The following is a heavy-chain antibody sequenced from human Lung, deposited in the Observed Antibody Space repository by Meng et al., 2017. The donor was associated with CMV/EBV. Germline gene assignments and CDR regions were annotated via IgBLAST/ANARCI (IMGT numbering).Heavy chain of an antibody. D-gene: IGHD4-23*01. CDR3: AREGLEFGGNINWSDP. Sequence: SETLSLXCTVSGGSTSSSSYFWGWIRQPPGKGLEWIGTIYHNGKTYYNPSLKSRVSISVDTSKDQFSLRITSVTAADTAVYYCAREGLEFGGNINWSDPRGQGXLVTVSS. CDR2: IYHNGKT. CDR1: GGSTSSSSYF. V-gene: IGHV4-39*07. J-gene: IGHJ5*02.